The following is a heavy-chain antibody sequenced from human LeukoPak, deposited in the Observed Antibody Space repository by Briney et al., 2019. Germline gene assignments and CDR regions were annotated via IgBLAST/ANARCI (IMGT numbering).Heavy chain of an antibody. CDR1: GYTFTSYG. Sequence: ASVTVYSKASGYTFTSYGIRWVRQAPGQGLEWMGWISGYNGNTNYAQKLQGRVTMTTDTSTSTAYMELRSLRSDDTAVYYCARELPAAPHDYGGNSRLFDYWGGGTLDSVPS. J-gene: IGHJ4*02. CDR3: ARELPAAPHDYGGNSRLFDY. D-gene: IGHD4-23*01. CDR2: ISGYNGNT. V-gene: IGHV1-18*01.